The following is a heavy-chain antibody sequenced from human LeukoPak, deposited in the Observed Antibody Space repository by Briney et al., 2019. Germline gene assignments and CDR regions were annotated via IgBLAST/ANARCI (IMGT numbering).Heavy chain of an antibody. CDR3: ARDPSSGLGVNWFDP. J-gene: IGHJ5*02. Sequence: GGSLRLSCAASGFSFSSYSMNWVRQAPGKGLEWVSSISHSSSYIYYVHSVKGRYTVSTDNVQKSLYMYMNKVRAEDTVRYYFARDPSSGLGVNWFDPWGHGTLVTVSS. D-gene: IGHD6-13*01. V-gene: IGHV3-21*03. CDR1: GFSFSSYS. CDR2: ISHSSSYI.